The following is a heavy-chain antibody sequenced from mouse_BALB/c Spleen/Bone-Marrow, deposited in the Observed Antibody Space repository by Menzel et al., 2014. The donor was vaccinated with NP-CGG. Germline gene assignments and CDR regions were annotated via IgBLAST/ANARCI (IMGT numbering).Heavy chain of an antibody. D-gene: IGHD1-1*01. Sequence: QVQLQQSGPELVKPGASVKISCRASGYVFSSSWMNWVKQRPGQGLEWIGRIYPGDGDTNYNGKFKGKATLTADKSSSTAYMQISSLTSVDSAVYFCARRRTFITSVLEYFDVWGAGTTVTVSS. J-gene: IGHJ1*01. CDR3: ARRRTFITSVLEYFDV. CDR2: IYPGDGDT. V-gene: IGHV1-82*01. CDR1: GYVFSSSW.